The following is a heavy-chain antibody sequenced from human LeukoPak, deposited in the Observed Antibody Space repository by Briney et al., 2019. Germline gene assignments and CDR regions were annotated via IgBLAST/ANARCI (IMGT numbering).Heavy chain of an antibody. CDR2: ISSSGSTI. Sequence: GGSLRLSCAASGFTFSDYYMSWIRQAPGKGLEWVSYISSSGSTIYYADSVKGRFTISRDNAKNSLYLQMNNLRAEDTAVYYCARAGLWDYSDSSGYHNGAFDIWGQGTMVTVSS. CDR3: ARAGLWDYSDSSGYHNGAFDI. CDR1: GFTFSDYY. V-gene: IGHV3-11*01. J-gene: IGHJ3*02. D-gene: IGHD3-22*01.